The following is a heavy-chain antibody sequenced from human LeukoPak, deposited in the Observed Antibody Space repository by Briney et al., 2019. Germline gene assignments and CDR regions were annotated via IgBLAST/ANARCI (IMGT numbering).Heavy chain of an antibody. D-gene: IGHD1-1*01. V-gene: IGHV3-23*01. CDR3: AKGHSTSYFDS. J-gene: IGHJ4*02. CDR1: GFTFSDYA. Sequence: GGSLRLSCAASGFTFSDYAMSWVRQAPGKGLEWVSAISGSGFSTYYADSVQGRFTISRDNSKNTVYLQMSSLRAEDTAIFYCAKGHSTSYFDSWGQGTLVTVSS. CDR2: ISGSGFST.